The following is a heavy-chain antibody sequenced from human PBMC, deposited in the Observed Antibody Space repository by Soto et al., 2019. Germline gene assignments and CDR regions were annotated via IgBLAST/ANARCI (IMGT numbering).Heavy chain of an antibody. D-gene: IGHD2-2*01. CDR1: GGSISSGGYY. CDR3: ARDRQDSVVVPAPPSYYYYYMDV. CDR2: IYYSGST. V-gene: IGHV4-31*03. J-gene: IGHJ6*03. Sequence: QVQLQESGPGLVKPSQTLSLTCTVSGGSISSGGYYWSWIRQHPGKGLEWVGYIYYSGSTYYNPSLKSRVTLSVDTSKNQFSLKLSSVTAADTAVYYCARDRQDSVVVPAPPSYYYYYMDVWGKGTTVTVSS.